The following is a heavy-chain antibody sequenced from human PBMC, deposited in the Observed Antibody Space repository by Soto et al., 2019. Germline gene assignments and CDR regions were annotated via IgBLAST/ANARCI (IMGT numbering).Heavy chain of an antibody. CDR1: GYTFTSYG. CDR2: ISAYNGNA. V-gene: IGHV1-18*01. D-gene: IGHD3-3*01. J-gene: IGHJ6*02. Sequence: ASVKVSCKASGYTFTSYGISWVRQAPGQGLEWMGWISAYNGNANYAQKLQGRVTMTTDTSTSTAYMELRSLRSDDTAVYYCAREGPSTIFGVATPGYYGMDVWGQGTTVTVS. CDR3: AREGPSTIFGVATPGYYGMDV.